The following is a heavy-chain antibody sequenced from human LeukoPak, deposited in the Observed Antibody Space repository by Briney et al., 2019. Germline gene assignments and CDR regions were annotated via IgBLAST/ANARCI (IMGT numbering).Heavy chain of an antibody. Sequence: ASVKVSCKASGYTFTSCGISWVRQAPGQGLEWMGWISAYNGNTNYAQKLQGRVTMTTDTSTSTAYMELRSLRSDDTAVYYCARAHIRYDSSGYYLWDYWGQGTLVTVSS. CDR2: ISAYNGNT. CDR3: ARAHIRYDSSGYYLWDY. V-gene: IGHV1-18*01. J-gene: IGHJ4*02. CDR1: GYTFTSCG. D-gene: IGHD3-22*01.